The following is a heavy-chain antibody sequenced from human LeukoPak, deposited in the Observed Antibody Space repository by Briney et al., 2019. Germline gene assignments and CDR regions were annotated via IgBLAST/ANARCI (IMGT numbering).Heavy chain of an antibody. D-gene: IGHD1-26*01. V-gene: IGHV3-23*01. Sequence: PGGSLRLSCAASGFTFSSYAMSWVRQAPGKGLEWVSTISGSGGATYYADSVKGRFTISRDNSKNTLYVQMNSLRAEDAAVYYCAGPNSGSYYGQFDYWGQGTLVTVSS. CDR3: AGPNSGSYYGQFDY. CDR1: GFTFSSYA. J-gene: IGHJ4*02. CDR2: ISGSGGAT.